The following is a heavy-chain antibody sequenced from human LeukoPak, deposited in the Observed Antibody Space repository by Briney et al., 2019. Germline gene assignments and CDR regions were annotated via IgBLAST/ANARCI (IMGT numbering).Heavy chain of an antibody. Sequence: GGPLRLSCAASGFIFSSDEMTWVRQAPGKGLESVSFISSSADTILYADSVKGRFTISRDNAKNALYLQMNSLRVEDTAVYYCTKERGSYWGQGTLVTVSS. CDR2: ISSSADTI. J-gene: IGHJ4*02. V-gene: IGHV3-48*03. CDR1: GFIFSSDE. CDR3: TKERGSY.